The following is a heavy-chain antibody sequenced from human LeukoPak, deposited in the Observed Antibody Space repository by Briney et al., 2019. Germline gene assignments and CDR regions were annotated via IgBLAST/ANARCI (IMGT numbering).Heavy chain of an antibody. CDR3: ARIRCGHTDGACYNY. CDR1: GVSFIGNY. D-gene: IGHD2-8*01. J-gene: IGHJ4*02. Sequence: SETLSLTCGVYGVSFIGNYWSWIRQPPGKGPEWIGEIDHNGYAQYNPSLKSRVTISLDTSEKQFSLKLSSVTAADTGVYYCARIRCGHTDGACYNYWGRGTLVTVSS. CDR2: IDHNGYA. V-gene: IGHV4-34*01.